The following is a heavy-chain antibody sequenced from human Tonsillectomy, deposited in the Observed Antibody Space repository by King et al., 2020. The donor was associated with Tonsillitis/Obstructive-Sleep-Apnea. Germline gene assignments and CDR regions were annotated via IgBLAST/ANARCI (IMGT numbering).Heavy chain of an antibody. V-gene: IGHV3-21*01. CDR3: ARVSPRTSYYYYYMDV. J-gene: IGHJ6*03. CDR2: ISSSSSYI. Sequence: VQLVESGGGLVKPGGSLRLSCAASGFTCSSYSMNWVRQAPGKGLEWFSSISSSSSYIYYADSVKGRLTISRDNAKNSLYLQMNSLGAEDTAVYYCARVSPRTSYYYYYMDVWGKGTTVTVSS. D-gene: IGHD3/OR15-3a*01. CDR1: GFTCSSYS.